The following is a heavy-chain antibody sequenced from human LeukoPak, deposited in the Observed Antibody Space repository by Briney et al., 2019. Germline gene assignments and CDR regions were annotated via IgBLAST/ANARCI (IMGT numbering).Heavy chain of an antibody. Sequence: QSGGSLRLSCAASRFTFSNYWMTWVRQAPGKGLEWVANIKEDGSKKNYVDSVKGRFTVSRDNSKNTLYLQMNSLRAEDTAVYYCAKDHLYVRQTYYYDTSGQSDYWGQGTLVTVSS. CDR3: AKDHLYVRQTYYYDTSGQSDY. D-gene: IGHD3-22*01. V-gene: IGHV3-7*01. J-gene: IGHJ4*02. CDR2: IKEDGSKK. CDR1: RFTFSNYW.